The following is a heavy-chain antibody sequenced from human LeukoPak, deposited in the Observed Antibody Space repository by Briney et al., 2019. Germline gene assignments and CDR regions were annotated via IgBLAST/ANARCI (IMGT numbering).Heavy chain of an antibody. CDR2: MSTPGST. Sequence: SETLSLTCTVSGGSIRGYDWSWIRQPAGKGLEWIGSMSTPGSTNYNPSLKSRVSMSLDTSRNQFSLSLSSVTAADTAIYYCVRGGTFYSYWGQGTLVTVSS. CDR3: VRGGTFYSY. D-gene: IGHD2-15*01. V-gene: IGHV4-4*07. J-gene: IGHJ4*02. CDR1: GGSIRGYD.